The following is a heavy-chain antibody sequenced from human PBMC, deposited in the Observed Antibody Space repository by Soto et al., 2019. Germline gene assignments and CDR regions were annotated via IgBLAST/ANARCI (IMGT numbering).Heavy chain of an antibody. CDR2: INQDGSEK. J-gene: IGHJ4*02. V-gene: IGHV3-7*03. D-gene: IGHD2-2*01. CDR3: ASRPYAVVYHEVFDY. Sequence: PGGSLRLSCTASGITFSNYWMTWVRQAPGKGPEWVANINQDGSEKYYVDSVRGRFTVSRDNAKNSLFLQMNSLRAEDTAVYYCASRPYAVVYHEVFDYWGQGSLVTVSS. CDR1: GITFSNYW.